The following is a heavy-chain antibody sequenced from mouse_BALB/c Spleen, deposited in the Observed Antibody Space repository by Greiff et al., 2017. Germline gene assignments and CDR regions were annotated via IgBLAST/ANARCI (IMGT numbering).Heavy chain of an antibody. CDR3: AKGGGGNYEDAMDY. Sequence: VQLQQSGPGLVAPSQSLSITCTVSGFSLTSYGVSWVRQPPGKGLEWLGVIWGDGSTNYHSALISRLSISKDNSKSQVFLKLNSLQTDDTATYYCAKGGGGNYEDAMDYWGQGTSVTVSS. D-gene: IGHD2-1*01. V-gene: IGHV2-3*01. J-gene: IGHJ4*01. CDR2: IWGDGST. CDR1: GFSLTSYG.